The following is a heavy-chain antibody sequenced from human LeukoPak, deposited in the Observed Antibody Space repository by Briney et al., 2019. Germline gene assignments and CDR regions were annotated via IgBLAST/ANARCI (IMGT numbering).Heavy chain of an antibody. CDR1: GGSISSSNYY. D-gene: IGHD1-26*01. CDR3: ARYGSVVGANID. V-gene: IGHV4-39*07. J-gene: IGHJ4*02. CDR2: IYYTGST. Sequence: PSETLSLTCTVSGGSISSSNYYWGWIRQPPGKGLEWIGSIYYTGSTYYNPSLKSRVTISIDTSKNQFSLKLSSVTAADTAVYCCARYGSVVGANIDWGQGTLVTVSS.